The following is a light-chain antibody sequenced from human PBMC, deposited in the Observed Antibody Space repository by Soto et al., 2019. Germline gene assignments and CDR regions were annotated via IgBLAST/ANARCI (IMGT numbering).Light chain of an antibody. CDR3: SSNGGRYSAVV. CDR2: EVT. CDR1: SSDIGGNNY. V-gene: IGLV2-8*01. Sequence: QSALTQPPSASGSPGQSVTISCTGTSSDIGGNNYVSWYQQHPGKAPKLMIYEVTKRPSGVPDRFSGSMSGNTASLPVSGLLAEDEADYYCSSNGGRYSAVVFGGGTKLTVL. J-gene: IGLJ2*01.